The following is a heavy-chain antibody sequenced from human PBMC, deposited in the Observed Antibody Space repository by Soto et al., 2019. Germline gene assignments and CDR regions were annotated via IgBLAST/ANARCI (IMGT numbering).Heavy chain of an antibody. CDR1: GGSISSGDYY. V-gene: IGHV4-30-4*01. D-gene: IGHD2-2*01. CDR2: IYYSGST. CDR3: ARDIKRDIVVVTAASDIGMDV. J-gene: IGHJ6*02. Sequence: SETLSLTCTVSGGSISSGDYYWSWIRQPPGKGLEWIGYIYYSGSTYYNPSLKSRVTISVDTSKNQFSLKLSSVTAADTAVYYCARDIKRDIVVVTAASDIGMDVWGQGPTVTVYS.